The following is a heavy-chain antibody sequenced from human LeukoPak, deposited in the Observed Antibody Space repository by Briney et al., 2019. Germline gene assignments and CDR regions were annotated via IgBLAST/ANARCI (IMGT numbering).Heavy chain of an antibody. CDR3: ARNGRYNWFDP. Sequence: SETLSLTCAVSGGSISSSNWWSWVRQPPGKGLEWIGEIYHSGSTNYNPSLKSRVTISVDTSKNQLSLKVSSVTAADTAVYYCARNGRYNWFDPWGQGTLVTVSS. J-gene: IGHJ5*02. CDR2: IYHSGST. V-gene: IGHV4-4*02. CDR1: GGSISSSNW. D-gene: IGHD2-8*01.